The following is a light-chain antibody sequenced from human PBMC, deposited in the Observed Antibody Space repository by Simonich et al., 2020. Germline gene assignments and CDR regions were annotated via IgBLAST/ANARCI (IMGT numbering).Light chain of an antibody. V-gene: IGKV4-1*01. Sequence: DIVMTQSPDSLAVSLGERATINCKSSQRVLYSSNNKNYLAWYQQKPGQPPKLLIYWATTRRSGVPDRFRGSGSGTDFTLTISILQAEDVAVYYCQQYYSTPLTFGGGTKEEIK. CDR3: QQYYSTPLT. CDR2: WAT. CDR1: QRVLYSSNNKNY. J-gene: IGKJ4*01.